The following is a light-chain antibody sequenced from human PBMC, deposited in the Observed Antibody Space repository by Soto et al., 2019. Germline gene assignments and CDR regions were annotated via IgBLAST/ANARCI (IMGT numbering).Light chain of an antibody. CDR2: AAS. Sequence: DIQMTQSPSSLSASVGDRVTITCRASQSIISYLNWYQQKPGKAPKLLIYAASSLHSGLPSRVSGSGSVTEFTLTISSLQPEDFATYYCQQRYSTPPTFGQGTKVDIK. J-gene: IGKJ1*01. V-gene: IGKV1-39*01. CDR1: QSIISY. CDR3: QQRYSTPPT.